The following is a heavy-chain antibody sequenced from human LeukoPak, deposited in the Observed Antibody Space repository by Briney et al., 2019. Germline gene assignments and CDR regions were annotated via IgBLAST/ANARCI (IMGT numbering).Heavy chain of an antibody. Sequence: PGGSLRLSCAASGFTFSSYWMSWVRQAPGKGLEWVANIKQDGSEKYYVDSVKGRFTISRDNAKNSLYLQMNSLRAEDTAVYYCARGIVGATLGYYYYYMDVWGKGTTVTISS. V-gene: IGHV3-7*01. J-gene: IGHJ6*03. CDR3: ARGIVGATLGYYYYYMDV. CDR2: IKQDGSEK. CDR1: GFTFSSYW. D-gene: IGHD1-26*01.